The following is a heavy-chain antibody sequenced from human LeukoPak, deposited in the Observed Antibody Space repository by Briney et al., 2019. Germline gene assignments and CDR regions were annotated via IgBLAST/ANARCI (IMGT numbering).Heavy chain of an antibody. D-gene: IGHD1-26*01. Sequence: HPGGSLRLSCAASGFTFTSYAMNWVRQAPGKGLEWVSTISGSGSSTYYVDSVKGRFTISRDNSKNTLYLQMNSLRAEDTAVYYCARESGDRLGSEGCWGQGTLVTVSS. J-gene: IGHJ4*02. CDR2: ISGSGSST. CDR3: ARESGDRLGSEGC. V-gene: IGHV3-23*01. CDR1: GFTFTSYA.